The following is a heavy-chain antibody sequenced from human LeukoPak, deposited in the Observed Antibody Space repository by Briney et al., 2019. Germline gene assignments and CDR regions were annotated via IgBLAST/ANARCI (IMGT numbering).Heavy chain of an antibody. V-gene: IGHV3-21*01. J-gene: IGHJ6*03. D-gene: IGHD1-1*01. CDR2: ICGSSSYI. CDR3: ARDRLLEDRHYYPYYYMDV. CDR1: GFTFTSYT. Sequence: GGSLRLSCAASGFTFTSYTMNWVRQAPGKGLEWVSSICGSSSYIYYADSVKGRFTISRDNAKNSLYLQMNSLRAEDTAVYYCARDRLLEDRHYYPYYYMDVWGKGTTVTVSS.